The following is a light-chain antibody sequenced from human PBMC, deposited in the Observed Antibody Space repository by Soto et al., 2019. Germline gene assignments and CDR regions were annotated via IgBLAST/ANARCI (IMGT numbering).Light chain of an antibody. J-gene: IGKJ1*01. Sequence: EIVLTQATATLSLSPGERVTLSCRASQSVSKYLAWYQQKPGQAPRLLIYDASNRATGIPARFSGSGSGTDFTLTISSLEPEDFGIYYCQQRDNWPWTFGQGTKVDIK. CDR3: QQRDNWPWT. V-gene: IGKV3-11*01. CDR1: QSVSKY. CDR2: DAS.